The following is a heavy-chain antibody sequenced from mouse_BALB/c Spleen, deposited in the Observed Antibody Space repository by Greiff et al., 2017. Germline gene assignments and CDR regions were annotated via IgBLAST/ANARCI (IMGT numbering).Heavy chain of an antibody. CDR1: GYTFTSYY. J-gene: IGHJ4*01. CDR2: INPSNGGT. V-gene: IGHV1S81*02. D-gene: IGHD2-14*01. Sequence: VQGVESGAELVKPGASVKLSCKASGYTFTSYYMYWVKQRPGQGLEWIGEINPSNGGTNFNEKFKSKATLTVDKSSSTAYMQLSSLTSEDSAVYYCTTYYRYAMDYWGQGTSVTVSS. CDR3: TTYYRYAMDY.